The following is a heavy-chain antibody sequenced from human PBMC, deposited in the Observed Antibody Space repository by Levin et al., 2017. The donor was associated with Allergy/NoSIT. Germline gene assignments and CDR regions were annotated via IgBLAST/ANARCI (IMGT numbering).Heavy chain of an antibody. D-gene: IGHD1-26*01. CDR1: GGSISSSNW. CDR3: AGGAVGATYYCDY. Sequence: SETLSLTCAVSGGSISSSNWWSWVRQPPGKGLEWSGEIYHTSETTNYNPSLKSRVTILLDKSKNQFSLKLYSVTAADTAVYYCAGGAVGATYYCDYWGKGSLVTVSS. CDR2: IYHTSETT. J-gene: IGHJ4*02. V-gene: IGHV4-4*02.